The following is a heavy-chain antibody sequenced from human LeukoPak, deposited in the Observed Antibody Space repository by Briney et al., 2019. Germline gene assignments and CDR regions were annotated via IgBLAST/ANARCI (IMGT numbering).Heavy chain of an antibody. CDR1: GYTFTGYY. Sequence: ASVKVSCKASGYTFTGYYMHWLRQAPGPGLEWMGWMNPNSGGTNYAQNFQGRVTMTRDTSVSTAYMELSSLRSDDTAVYYCARGPSHGAFDIWGQGTLVTVSS. CDR3: ARGPSHGAFDI. J-gene: IGHJ3*02. CDR2: MNPNSGGT. V-gene: IGHV1-2*02.